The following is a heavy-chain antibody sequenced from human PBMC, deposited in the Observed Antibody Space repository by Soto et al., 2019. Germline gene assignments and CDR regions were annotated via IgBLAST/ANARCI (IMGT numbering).Heavy chain of an antibody. J-gene: IGHJ4*02. D-gene: IGHD6-13*01. CDR3: ARNEAAADSYYLDY. CDR1: GYTFTSCC. CDR2: INPSGVST. V-gene: IGHV1-46*01. Sequence: ASGKVSCRASGYTFTSCCMHWVRQAPGQGLEWMGIINPSGVSTSYAQKFQGRVTMTRDTSTSTVYMELSSLRSEDTAVYYCARNEAAADSYYLDYWGQGTLVTVSS.